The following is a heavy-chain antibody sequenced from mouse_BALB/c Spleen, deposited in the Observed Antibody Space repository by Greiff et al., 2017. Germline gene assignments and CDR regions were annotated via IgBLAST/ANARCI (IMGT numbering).Heavy chain of an antibody. J-gene: IGHJ3*01. Sequence: EVQGVESGGGLVKPGGSLKLSCAASGFTFSDYYMYWVRQTPEKRLEWVATISDGGSYTYYPDSVKGRFTISRDNAKNNLYLQMSSLKSEDTAMYYCARDRGYGNYAWFAYWGQGTLVTVSA. CDR2: ISDGGSYT. CDR3: ARDRGYGNYAWFAY. D-gene: IGHD2-1*01. CDR1: GFTFSDYY. V-gene: IGHV5-4*02.